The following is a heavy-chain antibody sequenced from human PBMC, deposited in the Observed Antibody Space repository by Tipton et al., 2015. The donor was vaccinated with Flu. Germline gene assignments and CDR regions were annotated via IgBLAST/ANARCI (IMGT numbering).Heavy chain of an antibody. CDR1: GYTLTSYG. D-gene: IGHD1-26*01. J-gene: IGHJ4*02. Sequence: QLVQSGAEVKKPGASVKVSCKASGYTLTSYGITWVRQAPGQGLERMGWISAYNGNTNYAQKLQGRVTMTTDTSTNTAYMELRSLRSDDTAVYYCARVKEEWEPEDYWGQGTLVTVSS. CDR3: ARVKEEWEPEDY. CDR2: ISAYNGNT. V-gene: IGHV1-18*01.